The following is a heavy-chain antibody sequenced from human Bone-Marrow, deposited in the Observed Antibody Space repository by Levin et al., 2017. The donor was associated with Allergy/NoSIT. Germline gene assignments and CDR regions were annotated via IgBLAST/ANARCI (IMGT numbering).Heavy chain of an antibody. Sequence: SQTLSLTCAVYGGSLGGYYWTWIRQPPGRGLEWIGEIHNSGGTNYNPSLKSRVTISLDTSRNQLSLKVRSVTAADTAVYYCARRVRYYDYVWGSYRYHWFDPWGQGTLVTVSS. CDR1: GGSLGGYY. CDR3: ARRVRYYDYVWGSYRYHWFDP. CDR2: IHNSGGT. J-gene: IGHJ5*02. D-gene: IGHD3-16*02. V-gene: IGHV4-34*01.